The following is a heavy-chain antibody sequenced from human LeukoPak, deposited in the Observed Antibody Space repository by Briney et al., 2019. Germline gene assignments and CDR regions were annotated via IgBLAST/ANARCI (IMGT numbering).Heavy chain of an antibody. CDR2: IRYDGSNK. D-gene: IGHD2-2*01. J-gene: IGHJ4*02. V-gene: IGHV3-30*02. Sequence: PGGSLRLSCAASGFTFSSYGMNWVRQAPGKGLEWVAFIRYDGSNKYYGDSVKGRFTVSRDNSKNTLYLQMNSLRTEDTAVYYCAKDSSTSCHDWGQGTLVTVSS. CDR1: GFTFSSYG. CDR3: AKDSSTSCHD.